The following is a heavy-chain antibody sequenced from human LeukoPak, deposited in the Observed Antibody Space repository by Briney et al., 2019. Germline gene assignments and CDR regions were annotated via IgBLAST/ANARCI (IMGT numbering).Heavy chain of an antibody. CDR1: GYTFISYY. Sequence: ASVKVSCKASGYTFISYYMHRVRQAPGQGLEWMGIINPSGGGTSYAQKFQGRVSMTGDTSTSTVYMELSSLRSEDTAVYYCARDYLRGDSSGWYDYWGQGTLVTVSS. V-gene: IGHV1-46*01. D-gene: IGHD6-19*01. CDR3: ARDYLRGDSSGWYDY. CDR2: INPSGGGT. J-gene: IGHJ4*02.